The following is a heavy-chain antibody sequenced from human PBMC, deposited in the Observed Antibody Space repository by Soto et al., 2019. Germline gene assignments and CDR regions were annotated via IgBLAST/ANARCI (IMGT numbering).Heavy chain of an antibody. Sequence: VQLVQSGAEVRKPGASVKVSCKATGYTFSNYGFIWVRQAPGQGLEWMGWISGYNGDTNYAQSLHCRLTMITDTATGTVYMDLKNLRSDDTAVYYCARAEAYSSSWYAMDVWGQGTTVIVSS. CDR1: GYTFSNYG. CDR2: ISGYNGDT. V-gene: IGHV1-18*01. J-gene: IGHJ6*02. D-gene: IGHD6-13*01. CDR3: ARAEAYSSSWYAMDV.